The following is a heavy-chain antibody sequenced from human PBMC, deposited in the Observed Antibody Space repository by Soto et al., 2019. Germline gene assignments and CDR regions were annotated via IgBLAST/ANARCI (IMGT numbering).Heavy chain of an antibody. CDR3: ARVRIQLWFEGYGMDV. CDR2: MSAYNGNT. CDR1: GYTFTSYG. V-gene: IGHV1-18*04. J-gene: IGHJ6*02. Sequence: ASVKVSCKVSGYTFTSYGISWVRQAPGQGLEWMGWMSAYNGNTNYAQKLQVRLTMTTGTCTSTAYMELGSLRSDDSAVYYCARVRIQLWFEGYGMDVWGQGTTVTVS. D-gene: IGHD5-18*01.